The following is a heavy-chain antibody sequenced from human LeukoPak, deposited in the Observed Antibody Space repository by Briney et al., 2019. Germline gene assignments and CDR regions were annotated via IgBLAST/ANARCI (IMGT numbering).Heavy chain of an antibody. Sequence: GGSLRLSCAASGFTFSSYAMSWVRQAPGKGLEWVSAISGSDGSTYYADSVKGRFTISRDNSKNTLYLQMNSLRAEDTAVYYCANPGRKGYSGYDVFDYWGQGTLVTVSS. CDR3: ANPGRKGYSGYDVFDY. J-gene: IGHJ4*02. V-gene: IGHV3-23*01. D-gene: IGHD5-12*01. CDR2: ISGSDGST. CDR1: GFTFSSYA.